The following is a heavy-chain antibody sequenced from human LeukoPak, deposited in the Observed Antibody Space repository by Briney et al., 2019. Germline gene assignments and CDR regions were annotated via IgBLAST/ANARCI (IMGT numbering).Heavy chain of an antibody. J-gene: IGHJ5*02. V-gene: IGHV4-4*07. CDR3: ARDRQGYYGSGNWFDP. CDR2: IYISGST. D-gene: IGHD3-10*01. CDR1: GASISSYY. Sequence: SQTLSLTCTVSGASISSYYWSRIRQPAGSGLELLGRIYISGSTNYNPSLKSRVTLSVDTSKSQFSLKLSSVTAADTAVYYCARDRQGYYGSGNWFDPWGGGTLVTVSS.